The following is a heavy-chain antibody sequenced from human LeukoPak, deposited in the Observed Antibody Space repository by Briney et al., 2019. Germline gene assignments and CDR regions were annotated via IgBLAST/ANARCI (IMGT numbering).Heavy chain of an antibody. D-gene: IGHD6-19*01. J-gene: IGHJ4*02. CDR2: IKDDGSMT. V-gene: IGHV3-74*01. CDR3: ARGQWLTGTDY. CDR1: GFTFSNYW. Sequence: GGSLRLSCAASGFTFSNYWMHWVRQVPGKGLVWVSRIKDDGSMTDYADSVKGRFTISRDNSKNTLYLQMNSLRAEDTAVYYCARGQWLTGTDYWGQGTLVTVSS.